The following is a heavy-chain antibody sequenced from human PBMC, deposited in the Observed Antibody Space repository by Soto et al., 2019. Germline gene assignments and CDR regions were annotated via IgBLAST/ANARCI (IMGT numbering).Heavy chain of an antibody. Sequence: QLQLQESGSGLVKPSQTLSLTCAVSGGSISSGGYSWSWIRQPPGKGLEWIGYIYHSGSTYYNPSHKNRVTISVDSSKNQFSLKLSSVAAADTAVYYCAGGRIGTRLDYWGQGTLVTVAS. J-gene: IGHJ4*02. D-gene: IGHD2-2*01. CDR1: GGSISSGGYS. CDR3: AGGRIGTRLDY. V-gene: IGHV4-30-2*01. CDR2: IYHSGST.